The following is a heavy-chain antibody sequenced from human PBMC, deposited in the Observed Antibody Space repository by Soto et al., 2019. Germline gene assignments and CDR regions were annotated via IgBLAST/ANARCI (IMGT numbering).Heavy chain of an antibody. J-gene: IGHJ4*02. CDR3: ASLYKESSGNFDY. D-gene: IGHD3-22*01. Sequence: VQLVQSVAELKRPASSVKVSCKASGDTFSKSSFSWVRLVPGQGLEWMGGFMPILGTSNYAQQSQGRVTIPADKSKSTAYMALSSLTPEDPAVSYCASLYKESSGNFDYWRQAPLVTVAS. CDR1: GDTFSKSS. V-gene: IGHV1-69*08. CDR2: FMPILGTS.